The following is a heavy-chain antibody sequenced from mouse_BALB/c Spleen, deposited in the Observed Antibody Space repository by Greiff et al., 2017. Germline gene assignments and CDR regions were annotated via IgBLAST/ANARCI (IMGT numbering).Heavy chain of an antibody. Sequence: QVQLKESGAELAKPGASVKMSCKASGYTFTSYWMHWVKQRPGQGLEWIGYINPSTGYTEYNQKFKDKATLTADKSSSTAYMQLSSLTSEDSAVYYCARKPYDLYAMDYWGQGTSVTVSS. CDR1: GYTFTSYW. CDR3: ARKPYDLYAMDY. CDR2: INPSTGYT. V-gene: IGHV1-7*01. J-gene: IGHJ4*01. D-gene: IGHD2-3*01.